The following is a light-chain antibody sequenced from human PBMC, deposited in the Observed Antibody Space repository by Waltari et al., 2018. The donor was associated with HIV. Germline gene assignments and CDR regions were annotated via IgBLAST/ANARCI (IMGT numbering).Light chain of an antibody. CDR2: EVT. CDR3: CSYAGSSTWV. V-gene: IGLV2-23*02. Sequence: SALTQPASVSASPGQSITISCAGTSSAVGSYSLVSWYQQHPDKAPKLIIYEVTKRPSGISNRFSRSKSGNTASLTISGLQAEYEADYYCCSYAGSSTWVFGGGTKLTVL. CDR1: SSAVGSYSL. J-gene: IGLJ3*02.